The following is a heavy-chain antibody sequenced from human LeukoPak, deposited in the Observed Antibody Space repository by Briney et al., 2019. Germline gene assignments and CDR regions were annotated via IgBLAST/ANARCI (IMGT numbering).Heavy chain of an antibody. CDR2: IYYSGST. D-gene: IGHD6-19*01. CDR1: GGSISSSSYY. J-gene: IGHJ4*02. Sequence: PSETLSLTCTVSGGSISSSSYYWGWIRQPPGKGLEWIGSIYYSGSTYYNPSLKSRVTISVDTSKNQFSLKLSSVTAADTAVYYCARRGVSSGCWYYWGQGTLVTVSS. V-gene: IGHV4-39*01. CDR3: ARRGVSSGCWYY.